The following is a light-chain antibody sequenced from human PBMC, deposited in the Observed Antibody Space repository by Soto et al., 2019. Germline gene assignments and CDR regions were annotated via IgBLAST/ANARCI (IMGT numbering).Light chain of an antibody. Sequence: EIVLTQSPVTLSLSPGEIATLSCSASQAFGGTSLAWYQQKPGQSPRLLIYGASSRATGTPDRFSGSGSGTDSTLTISRLEPEDFAVYYCQQYGTSPSGRFGQGTKVDIK. CDR2: GAS. J-gene: IGKJ1*01. CDR1: QAFGGTS. V-gene: IGKV3-20*01. CDR3: QQYGTSPSGR.